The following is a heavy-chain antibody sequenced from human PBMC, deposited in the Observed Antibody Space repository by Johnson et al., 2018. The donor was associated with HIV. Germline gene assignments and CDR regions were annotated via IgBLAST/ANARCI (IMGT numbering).Heavy chain of an antibody. V-gene: IGHV3-7*01. CDR1: GFTFSSYW. CDR2: IKQDGSEK. Sequence: VQLVESGGGLVQPGGPLRLSCAASGFTFSSYWMSWVRQAPGKGLEWVANIKQDGSEKYCVDSVKGRFTISRDNAKNSLYLQMNSLRAEDTAVYYCARGGFLWFGHPADWGQGTMVTVSS. D-gene: IGHD3-10*01. J-gene: IGHJ3*01. CDR3: ARGGFLWFGHPAD.